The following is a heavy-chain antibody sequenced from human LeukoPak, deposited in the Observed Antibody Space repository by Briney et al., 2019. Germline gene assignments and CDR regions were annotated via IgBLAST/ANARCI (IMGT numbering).Heavy chain of an antibody. J-gene: IGHJ6*02. Sequence: ASVKVSCKVSGYTLTGLSMHWVRQAPGKGLEWMGGFDPEDGETIYAQKFQGRVTMTEDTSTDTAYMELSSLRSEDTAVYYCATIHWYYYGMDVWGQGTTVTVSS. CDR1: GYTLTGLS. CDR3: ATIHWYYYGMDV. CDR2: FDPEDGET. V-gene: IGHV1-24*01. D-gene: IGHD2-21*01.